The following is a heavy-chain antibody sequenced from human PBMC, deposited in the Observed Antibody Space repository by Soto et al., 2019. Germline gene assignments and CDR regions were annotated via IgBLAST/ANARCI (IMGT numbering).Heavy chain of an antibody. CDR1: GGSMSSYY. Sequence: QVQLQESGPGLVKPSETLSLTCTVSGGSMSSYYWSWIRQPPGKGLEWIGYIYYFGSTNYNPSLKSLVTISLDTSKKQFSLKLSSVTAADTAVYYCARDRFGESPYYYGVDVWGQGTTVTVSS. CDR2: IYYFGST. CDR3: ARDRFGESPYYYGVDV. J-gene: IGHJ6*02. V-gene: IGHV4-59*01. D-gene: IGHD3-10*01.